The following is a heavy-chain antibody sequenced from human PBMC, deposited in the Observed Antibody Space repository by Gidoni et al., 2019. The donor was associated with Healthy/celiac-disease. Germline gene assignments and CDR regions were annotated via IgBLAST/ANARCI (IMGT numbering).Heavy chain of an antibody. V-gene: IGHV5-51*01. Sequence: EVQLVQSGAEVKKPGESLKISCKGSGYSFTSYWIGWVGQMPGKGLEWMGIIYPGDSDTRYSPSFQGQVTISADKSISTAYLQWSSLKASDTAMYYCARAPPRYYYDSSGYPGAVDYWGQGTLVTVSS. CDR1: GYSFTSYW. CDR2: IYPGDSDT. D-gene: IGHD3-22*01. J-gene: IGHJ4*02. CDR3: ARAPPRYYYDSSGYPGAVDY.